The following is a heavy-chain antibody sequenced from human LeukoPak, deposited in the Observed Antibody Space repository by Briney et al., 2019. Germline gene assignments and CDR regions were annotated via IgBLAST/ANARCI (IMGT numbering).Heavy chain of an antibody. Sequence: GGSLRLSCAASGFTFSSYAMHWVRQAPGKGLEWVAVISYDGSNKYYADSVKGRFTISRDNSKNTLYLQMNSLRAEDTAVYYCARNHPLQTTVVTGSYYYYMDVWGKGTTVTASS. J-gene: IGHJ6*03. V-gene: IGHV3-30*01. CDR3: ARNHPLQTTVVTGSYYYYMDV. D-gene: IGHD4-23*01. CDR2: ISYDGSNK. CDR1: GFTFSSYA.